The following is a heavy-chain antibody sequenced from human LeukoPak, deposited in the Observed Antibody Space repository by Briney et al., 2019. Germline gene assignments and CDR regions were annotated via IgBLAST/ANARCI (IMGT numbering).Heavy chain of an antibody. Sequence: GGSLRLSCAASGFTFSGCWMSWVRQAPGKGLEWVANMNRDGSDKYYVDSVKGRFTISRDNAKNSLYLQMNSLRAEDTAVYYCARHFGTWGQGTLVTVSS. CDR2: MNRDGSDK. CDR1: GFTFSGCW. V-gene: IGHV3-7*01. J-gene: IGHJ4*02. CDR3: ARHFGT. D-gene: IGHD3/OR15-3a*01.